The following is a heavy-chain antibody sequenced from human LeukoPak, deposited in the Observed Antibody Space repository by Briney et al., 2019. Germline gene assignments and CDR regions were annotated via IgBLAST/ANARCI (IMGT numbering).Heavy chain of an antibody. CDR2: IYYRGST. Sequence: PSETLSLTCTVSGGSISSSSYYWGWTRQPPGKGLEWIASIYYRGSTYYNRSLKSRVTISVDTSKNQFSLKLSSVTAADTAVYYCARLGITVVRGDIDYWGHGTLVTVSS. CDR3: ARLGITVVRGDIDY. D-gene: IGHD3-10*01. J-gene: IGHJ4*01. V-gene: IGHV4-39*01. CDR1: GGSISSSSYY.